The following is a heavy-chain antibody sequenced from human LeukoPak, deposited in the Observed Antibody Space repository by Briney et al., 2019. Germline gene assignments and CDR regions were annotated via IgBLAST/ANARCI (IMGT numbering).Heavy chain of an antibody. CDR2: INPSGGST. CDR1: GYTFTRYY. CDR3: ARPWGDVTIFDY. D-gene: IGHD3-16*01. J-gene: IGHJ4*02. Sequence: ASVKVSCTASGYTFTRYYMHWVRQAPGQGLEWMGIINPSGGSTSYAQKFQGRVTVTRDTSTSTVYMELSSLRSVDTAVYFCARPWGDVTIFDYWGQGTLVTVSS. V-gene: IGHV1-46*01.